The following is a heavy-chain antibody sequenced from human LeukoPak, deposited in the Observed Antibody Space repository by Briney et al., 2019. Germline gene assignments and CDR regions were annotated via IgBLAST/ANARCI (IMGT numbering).Heavy chain of an antibody. CDR3: ARDSSIAAAGTLYYYMDV. CDR2: INWNGGST. CDR1: GFTFDDYG. J-gene: IGHJ6*03. Sequence: GGSLRLSCAASGFTFDDYGMSWVRQAPGKGLEWVSGINWNGGSTGYADSVKGRFTISRDNAKNSLYLQMNSLRAEDTALYHCARDSSIAAAGTLYYYMDVWGKGTTVTISS. D-gene: IGHD6-13*01. V-gene: IGHV3-20*01.